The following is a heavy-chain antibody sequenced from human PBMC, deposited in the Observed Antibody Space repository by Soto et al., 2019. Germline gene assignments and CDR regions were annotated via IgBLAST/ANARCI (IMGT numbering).Heavy chain of an antibody. CDR3: ARGGYSSAWSNLFDRSGLDV. D-gene: IGHD5-12*01. CDR2: IVPLFRTT. V-gene: IGHV1-69*06. CDR1: GGTFSSYA. Sequence: QVQLVQSGAEAKKPGSSVKVSCKTSGGTFSSYAISWVRQAPGQGLEWMGGIVPLFRTTNYAQKFQGRVTIAADTSTYTEYMDLSGLRAGDTAVYYCARGGYSSAWSNLFDRSGLDVWGQGNTVTVSS. J-gene: IGHJ6*02.